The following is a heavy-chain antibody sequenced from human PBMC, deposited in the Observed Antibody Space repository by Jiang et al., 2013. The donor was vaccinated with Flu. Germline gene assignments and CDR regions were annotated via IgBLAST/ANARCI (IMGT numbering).Heavy chain of an antibody. CDR2: INGSGDST. Sequence: GKGLEWVSAINGSGDSTYYADSVKGRFTISRDNSKNTLYLQMNSLRAEDTAVYYCAKKVFYHQLPYPGFDHWGQGTLVTVSS. J-gene: IGHJ4*02. V-gene: IGHV3-23*01. D-gene: IGHD2-2*02. CDR3: AKKVFYHQLPYPGFDH.